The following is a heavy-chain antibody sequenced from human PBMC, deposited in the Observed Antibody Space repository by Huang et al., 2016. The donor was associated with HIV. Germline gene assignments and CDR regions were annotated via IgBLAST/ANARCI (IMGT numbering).Heavy chain of an antibody. V-gene: IGHV4-39*01. Sequence: LQLQESGPGLVKSSETLSLICTVSGGSISSSSHYWGWIRQPPGKGPEWIGSIYYSGNTYYNPPLKSRVTISVDTSKNQFSLKVNSVTAADTAVYYCARHGRVAGHYYNNMDVWGRGTTVTVSS. D-gene: IGHD6-19*01. J-gene: IGHJ6*02. CDR3: ARHGRVAGHYYNNMDV. CDR1: GGSISSSSHY. CDR2: IYYSGNT.